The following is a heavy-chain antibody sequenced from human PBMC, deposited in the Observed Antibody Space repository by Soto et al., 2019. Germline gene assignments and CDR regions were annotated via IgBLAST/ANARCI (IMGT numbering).Heavy chain of an antibody. CDR2: IYYSGST. D-gene: IGHD6-13*01. CDR1: GGSINSGGYY. J-gene: IGHJ4*02. CDR3: AREYRQSGYSSSWVFDS. Sequence: QVQLQESGPGLVKPSQTLSLICTVSGGSINSGGYYWSWICQHPGKGLEWIGYIYYSGSTSYNPFLRSRVTISAGASENQFSLKLSSVTAADTAVYFCAREYRQSGYSSSWVFDSWGQGTLVNVSS. V-gene: IGHV4-31*03.